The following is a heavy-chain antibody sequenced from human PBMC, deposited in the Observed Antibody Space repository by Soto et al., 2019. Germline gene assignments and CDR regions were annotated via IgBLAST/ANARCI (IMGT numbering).Heavy chain of an antibody. D-gene: IGHD7-27*01. CDR3: AREAGRNHWGRKRNRANWFDP. Sequence: SQTLSLTCVISGDSVSSNSAAWNCIRRSPSRGLEWLGRTYYRTRWYYDYAVSVRSRITVNPDTSKNQFSLQLTSVTPEDTAVYYCAREAGRNHWGRKRNRANWFDPWGQGTLVTVS. CDR1: GDSVSSNSAA. J-gene: IGHJ5*02. CDR2: TYYRTRWYY. V-gene: IGHV6-1*01.